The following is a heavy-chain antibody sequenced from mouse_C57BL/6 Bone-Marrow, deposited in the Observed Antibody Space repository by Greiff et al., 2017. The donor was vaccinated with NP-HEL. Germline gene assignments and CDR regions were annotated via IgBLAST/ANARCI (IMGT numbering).Heavy chain of an antibody. CDR2: INTSSGYT. J-gene: IGHJ3*01. CDR1: GYTFTSYW. Sequence: QVQLQQSGAELAKPGASVKLSCKASGYTFTSYWMHWVKQRPGQGLEWVGYINTSSGYTKYNQKFKYKATLTADKSSSTAYMQLSSLTYEDSAVYYCARWTYWGQGTLVTVAA. V-gene: IGHV1-7*01. CDR3: ARWTY.